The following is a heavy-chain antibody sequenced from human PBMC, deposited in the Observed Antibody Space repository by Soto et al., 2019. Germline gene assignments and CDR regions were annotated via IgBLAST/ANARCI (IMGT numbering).Heavy chain of an antibody. CDR1: GGSISSGDYY. D-gene: IGHD3-3*01. CDR3: AAGGGYYTRFDP. J-gene: IGHJ5*02. V-gene: IGHV4-30-4*01. CDR2: IYYSGST. Sequence: PSETLSLTCTVSGGSISSGDYYWSWIRQPPGKGLEWIGYIYYSGSTYYNPSLKSRVTISVDTSKNQFSLKLSSVTAADTAVYYCAAGGGYYTRFDPWGQGTLVSVSS.